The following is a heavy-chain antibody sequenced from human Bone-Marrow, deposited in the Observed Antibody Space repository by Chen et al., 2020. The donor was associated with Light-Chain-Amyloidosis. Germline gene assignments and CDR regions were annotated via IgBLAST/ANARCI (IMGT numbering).Heavy chain of an antibody. V-gene: IGHV4-39*01. Sequence: QLQLQESGPGLVEPSETLSLTCTVSGRSISSLSYFWGWIRRPPGKGLEWIGSVDYSRTTSYNPPLKSRVTLSLDTSSNQFSLNLRSVTAADTAVYYCARRTWGGSPYDPWGQGTLVTVSS. CDR3: ARRTWGGSPYDP. D-gene: IGHD3-3*01. CDR1: GRSISSLSYF. J-gene: IGHJ5*02. CDR2: VDYSRTT.